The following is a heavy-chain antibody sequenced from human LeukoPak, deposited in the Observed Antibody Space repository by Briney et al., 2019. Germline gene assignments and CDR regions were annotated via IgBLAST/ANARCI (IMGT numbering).Heavy chain of an antibody. V-gene: IGHV3-48*03. CDR2: ISFTGNTI. D-gene: IGHD1-26*01. CDR1: GFTFSDYE. CDR3: AKGSGTYQGPFDS. J-gene: IGHJ4*02. Sequence: GGSLRLSCAASGFTFSDYEMNWVRQAPGKGLEWVSYISFTGNTIKYADSVKGRFTISRDNAKNFLYLQMNSLRTEDKALYYCAKGSGTYQGPFDSWGQGTLVTVSS.